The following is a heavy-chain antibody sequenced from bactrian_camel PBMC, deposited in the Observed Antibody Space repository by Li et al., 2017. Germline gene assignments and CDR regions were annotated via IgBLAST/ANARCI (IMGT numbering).Heavy chain of an antibody. CDR3: ATSHAGCAVIEDHLLINFPA. CDR2: TYTGGGQP. Sequence: HVQLVESGGGSVQAGESLRLSCVVSGYTGAYCMGWFRQAPGKEREGVAATYTGGGQPTYADSVKGRFTISEDNGGNTLYLQMNSLKPEDTAMCYCATSHAGCAVIEDHLLINFPAWGQGTQVTVS. V-gene: IGHV3S1*01. D-gene: IGHD2*01. CDR1: GYTGAYC. J-gene: IGHJ6*01.